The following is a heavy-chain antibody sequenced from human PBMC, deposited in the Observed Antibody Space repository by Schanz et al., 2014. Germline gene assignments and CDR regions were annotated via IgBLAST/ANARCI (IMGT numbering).Heavy chain of an antibody. V-gene: IGHV3-30*03. D-gene: IGHD6-19*01. CDR3: ATDYSGGGCHI. Sequence: LVESGGGVVQPGRSLRLSCAASGFTFSDYYMNWIRQAPGKGLEWVSIVSHDGFTKHYADSVRGRFTLSRDNSKNTVYLQMNSLRAEDTALYFCATDYSGGGCHIWGQGTMVTVSS. CDR2: VSHDGFTK. CDR1: GFTFSDYY. J-gene: IGHJ3*02.